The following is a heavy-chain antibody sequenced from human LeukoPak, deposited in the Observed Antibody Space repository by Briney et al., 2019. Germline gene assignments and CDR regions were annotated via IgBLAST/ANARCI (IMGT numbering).Heavy chain of an antibody. CDR1: GYTFATYY. Sequence: ASVKVSCKASGYTFATYYIHWVRQAPGQGLEWMGIINPTGGSTTYAQKFQGRVTMTRDTSTSTVFMEVNSLRSEDTAVYYCALYSSTWYWGQGTLVTVSS. D-gene: IGHD6-13*01. CDR3: ALYSSTWY. V-gene: IGHV1-46*01. CDR2: INPTGGST. J-gene: IGHJ4*02.